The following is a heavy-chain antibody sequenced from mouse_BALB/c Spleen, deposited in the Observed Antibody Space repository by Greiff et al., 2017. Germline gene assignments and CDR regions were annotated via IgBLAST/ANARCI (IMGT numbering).Heavy chain of an antibody. CDR1: GYTFTDYE. Sequence: QVQLKQPGAELVRPGASVTLSCKASGYTFTDYEMHWVKQTPVHGLEWIGAIDPETGGTAYNQKFKGKATLTADKSSSTAYMELRSLTSADSAVYYCTRNRFAYWGQGTLVTVSA. CDR3: TRNRFAY. V-gene: IGHV1-15*01. CDR2: IDPETGGT. J-gene: IGHJ3*01.